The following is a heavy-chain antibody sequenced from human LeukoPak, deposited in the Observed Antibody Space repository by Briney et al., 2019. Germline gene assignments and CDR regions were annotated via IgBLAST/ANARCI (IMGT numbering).Heavy chain of an antibody. CDR1: GGSISSYY. Sequence: SETLSFTCTVSGGSISSYYWSWIRQPPGKGLEWIGSIYQSGHTYYNPSLKSRVTISVDTSKNQFSLELNSVIAADTAVYYCARQVATKGEWAFDIWGQGTLVTVSS. D-gene: IGHD5-12*01. CDR2: IYQSGHT. J-gene: IGHJ3*02. V-gene: IGHV4-59*08. CDR3: ARQVATKGEWAFDI.